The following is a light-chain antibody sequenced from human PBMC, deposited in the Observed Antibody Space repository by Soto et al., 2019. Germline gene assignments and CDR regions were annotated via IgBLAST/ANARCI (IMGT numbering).Light chain of an antibody. CDR2: DAS. V-gene: IGKV3D-15*01. Sequence: EIVLTQSPGTLSVSPGDRATLSCSASQSVSYNLAWYQQKPGQAPRLLIYDASTRATGIPARFSGSASGTEFTLTISSLLSEDFAVYYCQQYNNWPLTFGGGTKVEMK. CDR3: QQYNNWPLT. CDR1: QSVSYN. J-gene: IGKJ4*01.